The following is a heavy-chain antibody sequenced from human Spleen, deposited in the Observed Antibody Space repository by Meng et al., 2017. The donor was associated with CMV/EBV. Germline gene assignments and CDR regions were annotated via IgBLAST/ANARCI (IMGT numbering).Heavy chain of an antibody. V-gene: IGHV1-46*01. CDR2: INPSGGST. CDR1: GYTFTSYG. CDR3: ARQHDFWNEWFDP. Sequence: ASVKVSCKASGYTFTSYGISWVRQAPGQGLVWMGVINPSGGSTTYAQKFQGRVTMTRDTSTRTVYMELSSLRSEDTAVYYCARQHDFWNEWFDPWGQGTLVTVSS. D-gene: IGHD3-3*01. J-gene: IGHJ5*02.